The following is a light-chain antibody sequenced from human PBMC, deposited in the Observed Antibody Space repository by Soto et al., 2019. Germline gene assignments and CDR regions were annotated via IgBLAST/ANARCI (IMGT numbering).Light chain of an antibody. CDR2: GAS. J-gene: IGKJ2*01. Sequence: EIVLTQSPATLSASPGERATLSCRASQSISTNLAWYQQKPGQAPKFLIYGASTRTTGIPARFSGSGSGTEFTVTISSLQSEDFAVYYCQQYNNRPPLYTFGQGTKLEIK. V-gene: IGKV3D-15*01. CDR3: QQYNNRPPLYT. CDR1: QSISTN.